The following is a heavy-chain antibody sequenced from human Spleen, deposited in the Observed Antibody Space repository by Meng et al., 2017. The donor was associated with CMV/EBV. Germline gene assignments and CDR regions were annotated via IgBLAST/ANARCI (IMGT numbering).Heavy chain of an antibody. V-gene: IGHV3-30-3*01. Sequence: QVQLVESGXXXXXPXRAXRLSCAASGFTFSSYAMHWVRQAPGKGLEWVAVISYDGSNKYYADSVKGRFTISRDNSKNTPYLQMNSLRAEDTAVYYCARDRDDFDYWGQGTLVTVSS. CDR2: ISYDGSNK. CDR1: GFTFSSYA. D-gene: IGHD3-3*01. J-gene: IGHJ4*02. CDR3: ARDRDDFDY.